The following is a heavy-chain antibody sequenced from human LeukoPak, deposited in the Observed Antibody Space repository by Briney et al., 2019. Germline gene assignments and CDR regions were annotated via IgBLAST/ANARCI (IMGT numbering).Heavy chain of an antibody. CDR2: IIPILGIA. CDR3: AREAYCGGDCYSNFQH. J-gene: IGHJ1*01. V-gene: IGHV1-69*04. Sequence: GASVNVSCKASVGTFSSYAISWVRQAPGQGLEWMGRIIPILGIANYAQKFQGRVTITADKSTSTAYMELSSLRSEDTAVYYCAREAYCGGDCYSNFQHWGQGTLVTVSS. D-gene: IGHD2-21*02. CDR1: VGTFSSYA.